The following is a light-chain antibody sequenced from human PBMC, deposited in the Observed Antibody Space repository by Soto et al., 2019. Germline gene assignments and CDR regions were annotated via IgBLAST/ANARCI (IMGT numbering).Light chain of an antibody. V-gene: IGKV1-12*01. CDR2: TGS. Sequence: DIQMTQSPSSVSASVGDRVTITCRASQAIDSWLAWYQQKPGEAPKLLIFTGSLLHSGVPPRFSGSGSGTDFTLTISSLQPEDFATYYCQQSHSTPISFGQGTRLEI. J-gene: IGKJ5*01. CDR3: QQSHSTPIS. CDR1: QAIDSW.